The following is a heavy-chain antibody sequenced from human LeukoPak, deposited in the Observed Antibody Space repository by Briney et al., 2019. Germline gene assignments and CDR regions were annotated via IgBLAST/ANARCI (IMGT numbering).Heavy chain of an antibody. J-gene: IGHJ4*02. D-gene: IGHD3-16*01. CDR1: GDSFSSYH. Sequence: SETLSLTCTVSGDSFSSYHWSWLRQPPGKGLEWIGYISSRGSTSYNPSLMSRVSISVDTSKNQFSLRLNSVTAADTAVYYCARVGRGDHTWGSYSCDHWGQGTLVSVSS. CDR2: ISSRGST. CDR3: ARVGRGDHTWGSYSCDH. V-gene: IGHV4-59*01.